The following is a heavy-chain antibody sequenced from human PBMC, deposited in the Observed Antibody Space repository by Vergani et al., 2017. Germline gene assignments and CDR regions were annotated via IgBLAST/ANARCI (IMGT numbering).Heavy chain of an antibody. CDR3: AKDYCSSTSRYHDAFDI. D-gene: IGHD2-2*01. V-gene: IGHV3-23*04. CDR1: GFTFSSYA. CDR2: ISVSGGST. Sequence: VQLVESGGGVVQPGGSLRLSCASSGFTFSSYAMSWVRQAPGKGLAWVSAISVSGGSTYYADSLKGRFTISRDNSKNTLYLQMNSLRAEDTAVYYCAKDYCSSTSRYHDAFDIWGQGTMVTVSS. J-gene: IGHJ3*02.